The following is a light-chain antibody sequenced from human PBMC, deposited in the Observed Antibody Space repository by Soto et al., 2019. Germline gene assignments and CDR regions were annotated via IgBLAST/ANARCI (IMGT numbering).Light chain of an antibody. J-gene: IGKJ1*01. CDR3: QQYGSSPRT. CDR1: QSISSNY. Sequence: IVLTQSPGTLSLTPGERATLSCRASQSISSNYLAWYQQKPGQAPRLIIYDASSRATGIPDRFSGSGSGTDCTLTISRLEPEDVAVYYCQQYGSSPRTLGQGTKVDI. CDR2: DAS. V-gene: IGKV3-20*01.